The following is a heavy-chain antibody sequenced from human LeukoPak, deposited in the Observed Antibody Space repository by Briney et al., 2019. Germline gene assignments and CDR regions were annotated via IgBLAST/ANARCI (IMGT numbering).Heavy chain of an antibody. CDR1: GGSISSYY. D-gene: IGHD3-22*01. V-gene: IGHV4-59*01. Sequence: SETLSLTCTVSGGSISSYYWSWIRQPPGKELEWIGYIYNSGSTNYNPSLRSRVTISVDTSKKQFSLKLSSVTAADTAVYYCATSSHDLLDTDYWGQGTLVTVSS. CDR2: IYNSGST. CDR3: ATSSHDLLDTDY. J-gene: IGHJ4*02.